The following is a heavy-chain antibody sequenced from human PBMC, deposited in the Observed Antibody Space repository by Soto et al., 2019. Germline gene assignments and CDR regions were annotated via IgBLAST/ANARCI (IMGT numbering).Heavy chain of an antibody. V-gene: IGHV1-18*01. CDR2: ISAYNVNT. CDR3: ATSSLGYCSGGSCYGYNWFDP. D-gene: IGHD2-15*01. Sequence: QVQLVQSGAEVKKPGASVKVSCKASGYTFTSYGISWVRQAPGQGLEWMGWISAYNVNTNYAQKLQGRVTMTTDTSTSTAYMELRSLRSDDTAVYYCATSSLGYCSGGSCYGYNWFDPWGQGTLVTVSS. CDR1: GYTFTSYG. J-gene: IGHJ5*02.